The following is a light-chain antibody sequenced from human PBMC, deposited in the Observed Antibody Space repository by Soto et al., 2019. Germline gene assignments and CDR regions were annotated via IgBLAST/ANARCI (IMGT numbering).Light chain of an antibody. J-gene: IGLJ1*01. V-gene: IGLV9-49*01. Sequence: QPVLTQPPSASASLGASVTLTCTLSSGYSNYKVDWYQQRPGKGPRFVMRVGTGGIVGSKGDGIPDRFSVLGSDLNRYLTIKNIQEEDESDYHCGADHGSGSNFVYVFGTGTKLTVL. CDR2: VGTGGIVG. CDR1: SGYSNYK. CDR3: GADHGSGSNFVYV.